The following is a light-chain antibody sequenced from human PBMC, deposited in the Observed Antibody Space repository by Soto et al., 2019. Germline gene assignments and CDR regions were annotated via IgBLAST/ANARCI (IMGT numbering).Light chain of an antibody. CDR3: QQYGSSLFT. CDR2: AAS. Sequence: EIVLTQSQATLSLSPGERATLSCRASQSVSSSYLAWYQQKPGQAPRLLIYAASSRATGIPDRFSGSGSGTDFTLSISRREPEDFAVYYWQQYGSSLFTFGPGTKVDIK. V-gene: IGKV3-20*01. CDR1: QSVSSSY. J-gene: IGKJ3*01.